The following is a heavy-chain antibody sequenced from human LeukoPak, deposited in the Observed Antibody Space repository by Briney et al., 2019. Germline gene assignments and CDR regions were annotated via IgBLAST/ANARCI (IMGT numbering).Heavy chain of an antibody. Sequence: SETLSLTCSVSDDSITIYYLTRIRQPPGKGLEWIGYIDHTVTTNYNPSLNSRVTISRDTSKNHFSLQLSSVTAADTAVYFCARGQYSYDSSGDFDIWGQGTVVTVSS. CDR2: IDHTVTT. D-gene: IGHD3-22*01. J-gene: IGHJ3*02. CDR1: DDSITIYY. CDR3: ARGQYSYDSSGDFDI. V-gene: IGHV4-59*01.